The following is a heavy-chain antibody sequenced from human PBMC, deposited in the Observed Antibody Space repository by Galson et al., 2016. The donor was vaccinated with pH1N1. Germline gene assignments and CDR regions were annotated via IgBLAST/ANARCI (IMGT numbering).Heavy chain of an antibody. V-gene: IGHV3-30*18. D-gene: IGHD6-6*01. Sequence: SLRLSCAASGFTFSDYAMRWVRQAPGKGLEWVAIMSYVGNNKYYADSVKGRFTISRDNSKNTLYLQMNSLRAEDTAVYYCAKLASYSTSSVASYFDSWGQGTLVTVSS. J-gene: IGHJ4*02. CDR3: AKLASYSTSSVASYFDS. CDR2: MSYVGNNK. CDR1: GFTFSDYA.